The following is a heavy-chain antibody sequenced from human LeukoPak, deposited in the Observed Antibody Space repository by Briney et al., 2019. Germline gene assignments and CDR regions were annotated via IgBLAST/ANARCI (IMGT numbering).Heavy chain of an antibody. J-gene: IGHJ4*02. CDR3: ATAVAGAYYDILTGYYAFDY. D-gene: IGHD3-9*01. CDR2: LYPGDSDT. CDR1: GYSFSNYW. V-gene: IGHV5-51*01. Sequence: GESLKISCKGSGYSFSNYWIGWVRQMPGKGLEWMGILYPGDSDTRYSPSFQGQATISADKSIRTAYLQWSSLKASDTAMYYCATAVAGAYYDILTGYYAFDYWGQGTLVTVSS.